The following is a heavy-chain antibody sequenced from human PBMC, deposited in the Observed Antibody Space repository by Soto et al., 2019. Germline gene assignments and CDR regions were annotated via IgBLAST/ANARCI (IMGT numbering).Heavy chain of an antibody. CDR2: ISGSGGST. J-gene: IGHJ4*02. D-gene: IGHD2-2*01. V-gene: IGHV3-23*01. Sequence: PGGSMRLSCAAPDSTFSTHAMPWVRQAPGKGLGGVSSISGSGGSTYYAYPGKGRFTITRDNSKHTLYLQMISLRAEDAAVYSCAKAGYCVSTSCYFPFDYWGQGTLVTVSS. CDR1: DSTFSTHA. CDR3: AKAGYCVSTSCYFPFDY.